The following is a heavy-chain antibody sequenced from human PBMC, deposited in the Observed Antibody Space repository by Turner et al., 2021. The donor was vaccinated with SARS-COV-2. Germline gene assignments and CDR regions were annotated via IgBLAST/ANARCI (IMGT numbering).Heavy chain of an antibody. CDR2: ISSSSSYI. D-gene: IGHD3-22*01. V-gene: IGHV3-21*01. CDR1: GFTFSSYS. Sequence: EVQLVESGGVLVKCGGSLRLCCAAAGFTFSSYSMNWVRQAPGKWLEGVSSISSSSSYIYYADSVKGRFTISRDNAKNSLYLKMNSLRAEDTAVYYCARWAYFDSSGYYPSHFDYWGQGTLVTVSS. CDR3: ARWAYFDSSGYYPSHFDY. J-gene: IGHJ4*02.